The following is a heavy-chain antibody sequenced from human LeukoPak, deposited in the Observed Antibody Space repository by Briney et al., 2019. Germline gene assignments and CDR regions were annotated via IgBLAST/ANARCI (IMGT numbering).Heavy chain of an antibody. V-gene: IGHV1-69*13. CDR1: GGTFSSYA. Sequence: GASVKVSRKASGGTFSSYAISWVRQAPGQGLEWMGGIIPIFGTANYAQKFQGRVTITADESTSTAYMELSSLRSEDAAVYYCARAKWELLRFDYWGQGTLVTVSS. D-gene: IGHD1-26*01. CDR2: IIPIFGTA. J-gene: IGHJ4*02. CDR3: ARAKWELLRFDY.